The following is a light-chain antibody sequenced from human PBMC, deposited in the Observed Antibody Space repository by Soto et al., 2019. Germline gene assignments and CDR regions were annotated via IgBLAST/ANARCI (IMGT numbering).Light chain of an antibody. CDR3: SSYTSSSTGV. CDR2: EVS. Sequence: QSVLTQPASVSVSPGQSITISCTGTSSDVGGYNYVSWYQQHPGKAPKLMIYEVSNRPSGVSNRFSGSKPGNTASLTISGLQAEDEADYYCSSYTSSSTGVFGTGTKVTVL. CDR1: SSDVGGYNY. V-gene: IGLV2-14*01. J-gene: IGLJ1*01.